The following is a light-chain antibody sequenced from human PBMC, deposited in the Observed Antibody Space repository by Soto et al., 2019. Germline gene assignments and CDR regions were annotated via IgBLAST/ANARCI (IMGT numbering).Light chain of an antibody. CDR2: AAS. CDR1: QGISSA. V-gene: IGKV1-13*02. Sequence: AIQLTQSPSSLSASVGDRVTIPCRANQGISSALAWYQQKPGKAPKLLIYAASSLHRGVRSRFSGSGSGTDFSLTIRSLQPEDYATYYCQQYKSGPITFGGGTKVEIQ. CDR3: QQYKSGPIT. J-gene: IGKJ4*01.